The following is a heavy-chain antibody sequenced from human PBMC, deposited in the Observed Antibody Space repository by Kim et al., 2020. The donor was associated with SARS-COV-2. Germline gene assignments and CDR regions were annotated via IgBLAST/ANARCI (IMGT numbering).Heavy chain of an antibody. D-gene: IGHD4-17*01. V-gene: IGHV4-31*03. CDR3: ARSSDYGDYYFDY. CDR1: GGSISSGGYY. Sequence: SETLSLTCTVSGGSISSGGYYWSWIRQHPGKGLEWIGYIYYSGSTYYNPSLKSRVTISVDTSKNQFSLKLSSVTAADTAVYYCARSSDYGDYYFDYWGQGTLVTVSS. J-gene: IGHJ4*02. CDR2: IYYSGST.